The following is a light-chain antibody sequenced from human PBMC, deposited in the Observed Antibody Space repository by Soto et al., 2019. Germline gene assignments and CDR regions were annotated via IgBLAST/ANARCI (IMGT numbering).Light chain of an antibody. CDR1: QSVLYSSNNKNY. J-gene: IGKJ2*01. V-gene: IGKV4-1*01. CDR3: QQYYNNHHGPYT. CDR2: WAS. Sequence: DIVMTQSPDSLAVSLGERATINCKSSQSVLYSSNNKNYVAWYQQKPGQPPKLLIYWASTRESGVPDRFSGSGSGTDFTLTINNLQAEDVAVYYCQQYYNNHHGPYTFGQGTKLESK.